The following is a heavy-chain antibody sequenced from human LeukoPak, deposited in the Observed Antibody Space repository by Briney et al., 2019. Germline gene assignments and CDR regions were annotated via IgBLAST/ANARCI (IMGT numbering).Heavy chain of an antibody. CDR2: ISSSSSYI. Sequence: GGSLRLSCAASGFTFSDYYMSWIRQAPGKGLEWVSYISSSSSYINYADSVKGRFTISRDNAKNSLYLQMNSLRAEDTAVYYCARLGWATAPLDYWGQGTLVTVSS. CDR1: GFTFSDYY. J-gene: IGHJ4*02. V-gene: IGHV3-11*06. D-gene: IGHD5-12*01. CDR3: ARLGWATAPLDY.